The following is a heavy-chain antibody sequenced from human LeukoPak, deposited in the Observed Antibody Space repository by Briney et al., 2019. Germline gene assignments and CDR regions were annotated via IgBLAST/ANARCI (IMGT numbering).Heavy chain of an antibody. Sequence: PSETLSLTCAVSGGSISSGGYSWSWIRLPPGKGLEWIGYIYYSGSTYYNPSLKTRVTISVDTSKNQFSLKLNSVTAADTAVYYCARQDYDYGLDYWGQGTLVTVSS. CDR3: ARQDYDYGLDY. CDR1: GGSISSGGYS. V-gene: IGHV4-30-4*07. J-gene: IGHJ4*02. CDR2: IYYSGST. D-gene: IGHD4-17*01.